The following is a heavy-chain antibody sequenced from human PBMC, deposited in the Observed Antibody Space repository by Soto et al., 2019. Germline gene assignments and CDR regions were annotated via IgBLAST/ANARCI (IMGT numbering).Heavy chain of an antibody. D-gene: IGHD6-13*01. J-gene: IGHJ4*02. CDR3: ARGGYSSSWFLTN. V-gene: IGHV1-8*01. Sequence: QVQLVQSGAEVKKPGASVKVSCKASGYTFTSYDINWVRQATGQGLEWMGWMNPNSGNTGYAQKFQGRDNMTSNTSIRTAYMEMSSLRSEDTAVYYCARGGYSSSWFLTNWGQGTLVTVSS. CDR1: GYTFTSYD. CDR2: MNPNSGNT.